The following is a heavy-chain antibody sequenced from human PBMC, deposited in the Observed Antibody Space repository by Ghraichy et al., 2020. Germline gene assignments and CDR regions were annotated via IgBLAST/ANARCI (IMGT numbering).Heavy chain of an antibody. CDR1: GGSISMTNYY. Sequence: SQTLSLTCTVSGGSISMTNYYWGWIRQPPGKGLEWIGSISYSGTTYYNPSLNSRLTISADTSRNQFSLKLISVTAADTAFYYCVRQGRNRFDYWGQGALVTVSS. J-gene: IGHJ4*02. D-gene: IGHD1-14*01. CDR2: ISYSGTT. CDR3: VRQGRNRFDY. V-gene: IGHV4-39*01.